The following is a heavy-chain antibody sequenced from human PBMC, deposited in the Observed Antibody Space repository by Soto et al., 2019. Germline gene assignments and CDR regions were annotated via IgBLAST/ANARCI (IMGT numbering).Heavy chain of an antibody. J-gene: IGHJ5*02. CDR2: IYYSGST. CDR3: ARSPRYIAARPGWFDP. Sequence: QLQLQESGPGLVKPSETLSLTCTVSGGSISSSSYYWGWIRQPPGKGLEWIGSIYYSGSTYYNPSLKSRVTISVDTSKNQFSLKLSSVTAADTAVYYCARSPRYIAARPGWFDPWGQGTLVTVSS. V-gene: IGHV4-39*01. D-gene: IGHD6-6*01. CDR1: GGSISSSSYY.